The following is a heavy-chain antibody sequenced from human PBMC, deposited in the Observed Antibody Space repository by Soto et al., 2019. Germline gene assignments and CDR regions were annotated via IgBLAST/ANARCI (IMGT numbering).Heavy chain of an antibody. CDR3: ARAGVAAAGRQNYYYYYYMDV. V-gene: IGHV3-23*01. CDR1: GFTFSSYA. Sequence: GGSLRLSCAASGFTFSSYAMSWVRQAPGKGLEWVSAISDSGSSTYYADSVKGRLTISRDNAKNSLYLQMNSLRAEDTAVYYCARAGVAAAGRQNYYYYYYMDVWGKGTTVTVSS. CDR2: ISDSGSST. J-gene: IGHJ6*03. D-gene: IGHD6-13*01.